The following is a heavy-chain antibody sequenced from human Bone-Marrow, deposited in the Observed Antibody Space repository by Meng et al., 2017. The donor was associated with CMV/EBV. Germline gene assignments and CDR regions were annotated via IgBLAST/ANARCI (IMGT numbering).Heavy chain of an antibody. J-gene: IGHJ4*02. Sequence: SVKVSCKASGYTFTGYYMHWVRQAPGQGLEWMGRIIPILGIANYAQKFQGRVTITADKSTSTAYMELSSLRSEDTAVYYCARVSGGRGDYWGQGTLVTVSS. D-gene: IGHD3-10*01. V-gene: IGHV1-69*04. CDR1: GYTFTGYY. CDR2: IIPILGIA. CDR3: ARVSGGRGDY.